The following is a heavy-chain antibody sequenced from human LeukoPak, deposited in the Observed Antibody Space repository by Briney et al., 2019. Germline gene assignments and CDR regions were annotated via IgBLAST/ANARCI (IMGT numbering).Heavy chain of an antibody. V-gene: IGHV4-34*01. CDR1: GGSFSGYY. CDR2: INHSGST. J-gene: IGHJ5*02. D-gene: IGHD3-9*01. CDR3: ARGWIILRYFQRGWFDP. Sequence: PSETLSLTCAVYGGSFSGYYWSWIRQPPGKGLEWIGEINHSGSTNYNPSLKSRVTISVDTSKNQFSLKLSSVTAADTAVYYCARGWIILRYFQRGWFDPWGQGTLVTVSS.